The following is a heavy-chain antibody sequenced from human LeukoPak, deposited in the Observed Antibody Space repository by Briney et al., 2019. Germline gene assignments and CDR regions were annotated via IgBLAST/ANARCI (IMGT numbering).Heavy chain of an antibody. D-gene: IGHD3-22*01. CDR1: GGSVSSGSYY. CDR2: IYYSEST. J-gene: IGHJ4*02. V-gene: IGHV4-61*01. CDR3: ATGPDYYNSSSYYPHY. Sequence: SETLSLTCTVSGGSVSSGSYYWSWIRQPPGKGLEWIGYIYYSESTNYNPSLKSRVTISVDTSKNQFSLKLSSVTAADTAVYYCATGPDYYNSSSYYPHYWGRGTLVTVSS.